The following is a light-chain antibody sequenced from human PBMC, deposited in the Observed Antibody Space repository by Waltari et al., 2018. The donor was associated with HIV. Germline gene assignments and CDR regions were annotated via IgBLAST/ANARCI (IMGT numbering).Light chain of an antibody. CDR3: ASWDDSLGGRWV. J-gene: IGLJ3*02. V-gene: IGLV1-47*01. CDR2: RNL. Sequence: QSVLTQPPSTSGTPGQTVTISCSGTRSDIGTNYVFWDQQAPGTAPKLLIYRNLPRPSGVPARFSGSKSGTSASLAISGLRSEDEAHYHCASWDDSLGGRWVFGGGTKLTVL. CDR1: RSDIGTNY.